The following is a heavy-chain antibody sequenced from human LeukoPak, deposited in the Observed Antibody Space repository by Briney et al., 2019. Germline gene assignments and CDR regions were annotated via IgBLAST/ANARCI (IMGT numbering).Heavy chain of an antibody. CDR3: AAGGYDYVWGSYSFDM. CDR1: GYSFTNYW. J-gene: IGHJ3*02. D-gene: IGHD3-16*01. CDR2: IYPGDSET. V-gene: IGHV5-51*01. Sequence: GESLKISCKGSGYSFTNYWIGWVRQMPGKGLEWVGIIYPGDSETRYSPSFQGQVTISADKSFSTAYLQWSSLKASDTAMYYCAAGGYDYVWGSYSFDMWGQGTMVTVSS.